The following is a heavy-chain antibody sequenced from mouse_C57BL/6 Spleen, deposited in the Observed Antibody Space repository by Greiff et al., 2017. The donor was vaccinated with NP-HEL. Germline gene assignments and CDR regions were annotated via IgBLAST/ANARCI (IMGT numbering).Heavy chain of an antibody. D-gene: IGHD1-1*01. CDR2: ISYSGST. CDR3: ARGDYGSLYYAMDY. J-gene: IGHJ4*01. Sequence: VQLKESGPGMVKPSQSLSLTCTVTGYSITSGYDWHWIRHFPGNKLEWMGYISYSGSTNYNPSLKSRISITHDTSKNHFFLKLNSVTTEDTATYYCARGDYGSLYYAMDYWGQGTSVTVSS. CDR1: GYSITSGYD. V-gene: IGHV3-1*01.